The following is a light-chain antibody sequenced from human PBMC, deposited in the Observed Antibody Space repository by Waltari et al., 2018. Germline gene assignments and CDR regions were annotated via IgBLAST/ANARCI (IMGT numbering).Light chain of an antibody. V-gene: IGKV3-11*01. J-gene: IGKJ1*01. CDR3: QQRSNWPGT. CDR1: QSVSSY. CDR2: DAS. Sequence: EIVLTQSPATLSLSRGERATLSCRASQSVSSYLAWYQQKPGQAPRLLIYDASNRATGIPARFSGSGSGTDFTLTISSLEPEDFAVYYCQQRSNWPGTFGQGTKVEIK.